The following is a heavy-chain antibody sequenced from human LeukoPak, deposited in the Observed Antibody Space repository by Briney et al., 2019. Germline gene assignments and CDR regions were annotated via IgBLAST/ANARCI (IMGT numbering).Heavy chain of an antibody. J-gene: IGHJ4*01. CDR1: GFTFSDYY. Sequence: PGGSLTLSCAASGFTFSDYYMSWIRQAPGKGVERVIHISSSSSNIYYADSVKGRFTISRDKAKNSLYLQRNSLRAEDTAVYYCAREPTGGYYDRGTSDFWGQGTLVTVSS. V-gene: IGHV3-11*04. CDR2: ISSSSSNI. D-gene: IGHD3-22*01. CDR3: AREPTGGYYDRGTSDF.